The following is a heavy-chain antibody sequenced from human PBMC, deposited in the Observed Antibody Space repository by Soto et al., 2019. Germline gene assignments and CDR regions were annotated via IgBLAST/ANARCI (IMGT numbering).Heavy chain of an antibody. J-gene: IGHJ5*02. CDR1: GYSFTSYW. CDR3: AVGYSYGQNWFDP. D-gene: IGHD5-18*01. Sequence: GESLKISCKGSGYSFTSYWISWVRQMPGKGLEWMGRIDPSDSYTNYSPSFQGHVTISADKSISTAYLQWSSLKASDTAMYYCAVGYSYGQNWFDPWGQGTLVTVSS. CDR2: IDPSDSYT. V-gene: IGHV5-10-1*01.